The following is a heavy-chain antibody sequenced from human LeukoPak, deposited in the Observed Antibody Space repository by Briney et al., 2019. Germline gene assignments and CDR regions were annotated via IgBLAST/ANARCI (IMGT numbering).Heavy chain of an antibody. CDR1: GYTFTSYG. CDR3: ARDPSSGYYLNPPDY. D-gene: IGHD3-22*01. CDR2: ISAYNGNT. Sequence: ASVKVSCKASGYTFTSYGISWVRQAPGQGLEWMGWISAYNGNTNYAQKLQGRVTMTTDTSTSTAYMELRSLRSDDTAVYYCARDPSSGYYLNPPDYWGQGTLVTVSS. V-gene: IGHV1-18*01. J-gene: IGHJ4*02.